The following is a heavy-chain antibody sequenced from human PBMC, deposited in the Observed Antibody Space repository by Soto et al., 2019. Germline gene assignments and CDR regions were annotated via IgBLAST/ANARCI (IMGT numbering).Heavy chain of an antibody. J-gene: IGHJ6*02. CDR2: ISAYNGNT. Sequence: ASVKVSCKASGYTFTSYGISWVRQAPGQGLEWMGWISAYNGNTNYAQKLQGRVTMTTDTSTSTAYMELRSLRSDDTAVYYCARGIRERLRGYYYYYGMDVWGQGTTVTVSS. CDR1: GYTFTSYG. D-gene: IGHD4-17*01. V-gene: IGHV1-18*01. CDR3: ARGIRERLRGYYYYYGMDV.